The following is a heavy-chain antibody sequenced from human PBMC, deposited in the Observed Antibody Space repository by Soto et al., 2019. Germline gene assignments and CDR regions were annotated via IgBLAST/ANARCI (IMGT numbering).Heavy chain of an antibody. Sequence: APVEVSWKASGFTFTSYSIRWVRQAPGQGLEWMGWISAYNGNTNYAQKLQGRVTMTTDTSTSTAYMELRSLRSDDTAVYYCTTSSGSYYFDYWGQGTLVTVSS. D-gene: IGHD3-10*01. J-gene: IGHJ4*02. CDR2: ISAYNGNT. CDR3: TTSSGSYYFDY. CDR1: GFTFTSYS. V-gene: IGHV1-18*01.